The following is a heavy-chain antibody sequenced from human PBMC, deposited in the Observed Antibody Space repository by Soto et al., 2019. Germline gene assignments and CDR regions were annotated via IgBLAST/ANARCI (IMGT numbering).Heavy chain of an antibody. J-gene: IGHJ3*02. CDR2: ISYDGSNK. V-gene: IGHV3-30*18. CDR1: GFTFSSYG. D-gene: IGHD3-22*01. Sequence: QVQLVESGGGVVQPGRSLRLSCAASGFTFSSYGMHWVRQAPGKGLEWVAVISYDGSNKYYADSVKGRFTISRDNSKNTLYMQMNSLRAEDTAVYYCAKGTYYYDSSGYYYKNDAFDIWGKGKMVTVSS. CDR3: AKGTYYYDSSGYYYKNDAFDI.